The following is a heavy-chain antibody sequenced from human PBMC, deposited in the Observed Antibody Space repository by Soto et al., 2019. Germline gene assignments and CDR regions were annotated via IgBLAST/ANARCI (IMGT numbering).Heavy chain of an antibody. CDR1: GFTFSNYD. J-gene: IGHJ4*02. D-gene: IGHD2-2*01. Sequence: VGSLRLSCAASGFTFSNYDMSWVRQAPGKGLEWVSSISASGGTTYYADSVKGQFTISRDNSNNILYLQMNSLRAEDTAVYYCAKGKTRVRDDSGQGTRLTVTS. CDR2: ISASGGTT. V-gene: IGHV3-23*01. CDR3: AKGKTRVRDD.